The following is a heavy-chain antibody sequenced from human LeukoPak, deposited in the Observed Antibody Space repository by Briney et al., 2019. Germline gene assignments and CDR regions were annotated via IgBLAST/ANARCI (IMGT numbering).Heavy chain of an antibody. D-gene: IGHD1-26*01. J-gene: IGHJ3*02. CDR3: ARGRARWELQGAFDI. V-gene: IGHV3-30*04. CDR1: GFTFSSYA. Sequence: GGSLRLSCAASGFTFSSYAMHWVRQAPGKGLEWVAVISYDGSNKYYADSVKGRFTISRDNSKNTLYLQMNSLRAEDTAVYYCARGRARWELQGAFDIWGQGTMVTVSS. CDR2: ISYDGSNK.